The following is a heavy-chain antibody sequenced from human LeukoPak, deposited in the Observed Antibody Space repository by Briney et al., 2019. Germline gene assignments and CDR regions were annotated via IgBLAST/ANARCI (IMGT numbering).Heavy chain of an antibody. CDR1: GFTFSSYA. CDR2: ISGGGETT. J-gene: IGHJ4*02. Sequence: GGSLRLSCVASGFTFSSYAMNWVRQAPGKGLEWVSSISGGGETTYYADSAKGRFTISRDNSQNTLYLQMNSLRAEDTAVYYCARDYADYVGYFFFDYWGQGTLVTVSS. V-gene: IGHV3-23*01. CDR3: ARDYADYVGYFFFDY. D-gene: IGHD4-17*01.